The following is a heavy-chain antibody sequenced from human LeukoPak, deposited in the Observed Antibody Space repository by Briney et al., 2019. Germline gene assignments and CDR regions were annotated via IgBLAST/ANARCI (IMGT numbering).Heavy chain of an antibody. CDR3: ARGRPHGNDY. D-gene: IGHD4-23*01. V-gene: IGHV3-74*01. Sequence: GGSLRLSCAASGFTFSSYWMNWIRQAPGKGLVWVSRIASDGSSTTYADSVKGRFSISRDNAKNTLYLQMNSLRVEDTAVYYCARGRPHGNDYWGQGTLVTVSS. CDR1: GFTFSSYW. CDR2: IASDGSST. J-gene: IGHJ4*02.